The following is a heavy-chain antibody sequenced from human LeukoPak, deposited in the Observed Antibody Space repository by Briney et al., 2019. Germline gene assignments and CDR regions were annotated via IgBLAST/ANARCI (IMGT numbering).Heavy chain of an antibody. J-gene: IGHJ4*02. CDR2: INHSGST. Sequence: SETLSLTCAVYGGSFSGYYWSWIRQPPGKGLEWIGEINHSGSTNYNPSLKSRVTISVDTSKNQFSLKLSSVTAADTAVYYCARGGNGPYYFDYWGQGTLVTVSS. CDR3: ARGGNGPYYFDY. D-gene: IGHD4-23*01. CDR1: GGSFSGYY. V-gene: IGHV4-34*01.